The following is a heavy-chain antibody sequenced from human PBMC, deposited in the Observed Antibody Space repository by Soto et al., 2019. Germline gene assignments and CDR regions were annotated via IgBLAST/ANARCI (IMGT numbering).Heavy chain of an antibody. V-gene: IGHV4-30-2*01. CDR3: ARLQFGEGFDY. J-gene: IGHJ4*02. CDR1: GGSISGGGFS. Sequence: SETLSLTCAVSGGSISGGGFSWSWIRHPPGKGLEWIGYILHTGGTQYNPSLKSRVSMSVDKSKNQFSLHLTSVTAADTAVYYCARLQFGEGFDYWGQGALVTVSS. CDR2: ILHTGGT. D-gene: IGHD3-10*01.